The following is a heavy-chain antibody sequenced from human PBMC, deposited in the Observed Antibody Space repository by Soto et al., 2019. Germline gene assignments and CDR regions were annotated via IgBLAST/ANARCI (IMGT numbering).Heavy chain of an antibody. Sequence: GASVKVSCKASGYTFTSYGISWVRQAPGQGLEWMGRISAYNGNTNYAQKLQGRVTMTTDTSTSTAYMELRSLRSDDTAVYYCARDGVVVVAATQYYYYYGMDVWGQGTTVTVSS. CDR3: ARDGVVVVAATQYYYYYGMDV. J-gene: IGHJ6*02. CDR2: ISAYNGNT. D-gene: IGHD2-15*01. V-gene: IGHV1-18*01. CDR1: GYTFTSYG.